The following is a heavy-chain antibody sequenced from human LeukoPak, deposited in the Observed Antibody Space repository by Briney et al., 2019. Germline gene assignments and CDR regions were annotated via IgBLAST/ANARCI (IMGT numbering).Heavy chain of an antibody. D-gene: IGHD6-13*01. V-gene: IGHV3-23*01. J-gene: IGHJ4*02. CDR2: ISGSGGST. CDR1: GFTFNNYA. Sequence: GGSLRLSCAASGFTFNNYAMSWVRQAPGKGLEWVSAISGSGGSTYYADSVKGRFTISRDNSKNTLYLQMNSLRAEDTAVYYCAKYSSSWYYYFDYWGQGTLVTVSS. CDR3: AKYSSSWYYYFDY.